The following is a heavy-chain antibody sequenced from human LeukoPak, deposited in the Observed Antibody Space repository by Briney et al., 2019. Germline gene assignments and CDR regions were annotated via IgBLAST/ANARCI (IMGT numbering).Heavy chain of an antibody. Sequence: PGGSLRLSCAASGFTFSSYAMSWVRQAPGKGLDWVSAISGSGGSTYYADSVKGRFTISRDNAQNSLYLQMNSLRADDTAVYYCAREPTYTSTWYTTCDYWGQGTLVTASS. V-gene: IGHV3-23*01. CDR2: ISGSGGST. CDR3: AREPTYTSTWYTTCDY. D-gene: IGHD6-13*01. CDR1: GFTFSSYA. J-gene: IGHJ4*02.